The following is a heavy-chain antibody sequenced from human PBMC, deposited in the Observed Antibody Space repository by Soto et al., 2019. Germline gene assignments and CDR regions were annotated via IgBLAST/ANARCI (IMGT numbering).Heavy chain of an antibody. CDR1: GYTFGHFY. V-gene: IGHV1-18*01. CDR2: ISPHNRNT. D-gene: IGHD3-9*01. Sequence: QVQLVQSGAEVKKPGDSVKVSCKASGYTFGHFYITWVRQAPGQGLEWMGAISPHNRNTNYAEKFRGRVTMTTDTVTTTAYIELTSLRSHDPAAYYCSRDEGGYDILTGSYKANHVDQCVQGALVTVSS. J-gene: IGHJ4*02. CDR3: SRDEGGYDILTGSYKANHVDQ.